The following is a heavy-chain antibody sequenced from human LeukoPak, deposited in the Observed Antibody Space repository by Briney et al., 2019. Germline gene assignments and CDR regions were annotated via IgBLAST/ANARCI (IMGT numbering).Heavy chain of an antibody. CDR1: GFTFSSYA. D-gene: IGHD5-18*01. CDR2: ISYDGSNK. J-gene: IGHJ4*02. CDR3: VKDKDSRGYSYGESDY. V-gene: IGHV3-30-3*01. Sequence: GGSLRLSCAASGFTFSSYAMHWVRQAPGKGLEWVAVISYDGSNKYYADSVKGRFTISRDNSKNTLYLQMNSLRVEDTALYYCVKDKDSRGYSYGESDYWGQGTLVTVSS.